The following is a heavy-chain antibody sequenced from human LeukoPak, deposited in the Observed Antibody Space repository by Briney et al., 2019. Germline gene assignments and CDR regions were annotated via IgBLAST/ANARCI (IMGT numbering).Heavy chain of an antibody. J-gene: IGHJ4*02. Sequence: GGSLRLSCAASGFSFSTHAMSWVRQAPGKGLEWVSAISGNGADTFYADSVTGRFTLSRDNSKNTLYLQMNSLRDEDTAVYYCAKRGSGSTSAFDWWGQGTLVTVSP. CDR3: AKRGSGSTSAFDW. V-gene: IGHV3-23*01. CDR2: ISGNGADT. CDR1: GFSFSTHA. D-gene: IGHD3-10*01.